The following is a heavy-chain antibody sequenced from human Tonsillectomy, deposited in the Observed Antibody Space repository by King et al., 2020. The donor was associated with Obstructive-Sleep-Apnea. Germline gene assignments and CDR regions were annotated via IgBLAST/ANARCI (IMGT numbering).Heavy chain of an antibody. D-gene: IGHD3-22*01. V-gene: IGHV1-18*01. CDR3: AREEYYFDGSGCYPSDY. CDR2: ISPHNGKT. J-gene: IGHJ4*02. CDR1: GYTFTGYG. Sequence: QLVQSGAEVKKPGASVKVSCKTSGYTFTGYGINWVRQAPGQGLEWMGWISPHNGKTNYAQKVQGRVTMTTDTSTTTAYMELRSLRSDDTAVYYCAREEYYFDGSGCYPSDYWGQGTLVTVSS.